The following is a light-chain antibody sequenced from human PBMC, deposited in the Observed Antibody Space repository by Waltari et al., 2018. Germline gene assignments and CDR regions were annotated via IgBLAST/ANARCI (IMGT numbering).Light chain of an antibody. CDR1: QSLTNW. J-gene: IGKJ4*01. V-gene: IGKV1-5*01. CDR2: EAS. Sequence: DIQMTQSPSTLSASVGDKVTITCRSSQSLTNWFAWYQQKPGKAPTLLIYEASTLESGVPSRFSGMGAGAEFTLTISSLQPDDFATYYCQMYTTYSQTFGGGTK. CDR3: QMYTTYSQT.